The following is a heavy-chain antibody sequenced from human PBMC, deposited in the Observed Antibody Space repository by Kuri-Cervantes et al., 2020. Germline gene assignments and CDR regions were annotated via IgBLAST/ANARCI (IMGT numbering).Heavy chain of an antibody. D-gene: IGHD3-22*01. CDR1: RGSISNYY. Sequence: SETLSLTCSVSRGSISNYYWSWIRQPPGKGLEWIGYISYSGSTTYNPSLKSRVTISLDTPKNQLSLRLSSVTAADTAVYYCARGGGGNYDSSGYYRRYNYNYYMDVWGKGTTVTVSS. J-gene: IGHJ6*03. CDR3: ARGGGGNYDSSGYYRRYNYNYYMDV. CDR2: ISYSGST. V-gene: IGHV4-59*12.